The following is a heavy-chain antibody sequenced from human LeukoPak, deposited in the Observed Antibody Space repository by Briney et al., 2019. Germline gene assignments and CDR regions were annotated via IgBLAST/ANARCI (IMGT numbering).Heavy chain of an antibody. D-gene: IGHD1-14*01. Sequence: GGSLRLSCVASGLTFSTYTMAWVRQAPGGGLEWVSGISDNGGRTYYADSVKGRFAISRDDSKSTLYLQMNSLRGEDTAVYYCAKDFGRNLGGPGYWGRGTLVTVSS. V-gene: IGHV3-23*01. CDR2: ISDNGGRT. CDR1: GLTFSTYT. J-gene: IGHJ4*02. CDR3: AKDFGRNLGGPGY.